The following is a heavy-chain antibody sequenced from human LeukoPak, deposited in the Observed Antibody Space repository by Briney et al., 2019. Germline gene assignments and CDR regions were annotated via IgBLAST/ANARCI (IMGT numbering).Heavy chain of an antibody. V-gene: IGHV3-74*01. CDR2: INSDGSST. Sequence: GGSLRLSCAASGFTFSGYWMYWVRQAPGKGLVWVSLINSDGSSTNYADYVKGRFTISRDNAKNTLYLQVNSLRADDTAVYYCARHLGTYSDHWGQGTLVTVSS. CDR1: GFTFSGYW. CDR3: ARHLGTYSDH. D-gene: IGHD7-27*01. J-gene: IGHJ4*02.